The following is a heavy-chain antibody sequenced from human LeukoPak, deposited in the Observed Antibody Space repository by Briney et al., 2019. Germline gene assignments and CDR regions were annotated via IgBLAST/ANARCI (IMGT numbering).Heavy chain of an antibody. V-gene: IGHV5-51*01. J-gene: IGHJ4*02. Sequence: GESLKISCKGSGYRFTCYWIGWVRQMPGKGLEWMGIIYPGDSDTRYSPFFEGPVTISADKSISTAYLQSSSLKASDTAMYYWARLESTGCMGYWGQGTLVTVSS. CDR3: ARLESTGCMGY. D-gene: IGHD1-14*01. CDR1: GYRFTCYW. CDR2: IYPGDSDT.